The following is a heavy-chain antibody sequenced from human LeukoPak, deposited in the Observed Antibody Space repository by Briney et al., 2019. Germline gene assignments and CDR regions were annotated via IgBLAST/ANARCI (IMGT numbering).Heavy chain of an antibody. CDR1: GYTFTGYY. J-gene: IGHJ3*02. V-gene: IGHV1-2*02. Sequence: ASVKVSCKASGYTFTGYYMHWVRQAPGQGREWMGWIKPKSGGTNYAQKFQGRVTMTRDTSISTAYIELSRLRSDDTAVYYCARLNGRSSSSWANAFDIWGQGTMVTVSS. CDR2: IKPKSGGT. D-gene: IGHD6-13*01. CDR3: ARLNGRSSSSWANAFDI.